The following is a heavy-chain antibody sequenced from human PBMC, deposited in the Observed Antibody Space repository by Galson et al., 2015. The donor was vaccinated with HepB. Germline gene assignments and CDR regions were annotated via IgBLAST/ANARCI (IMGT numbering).Heavy chain of an antibody. V-gene: IGHV3-23*01. D-gene: IGHD3-22*01. CDR2: ISGSGGST. CDR1: GFTFSSYA. Sequence: SLRLSCAASGFTFSSYAMSWVRQAPGKGLEWVSAISGSGGSTYYADSVKGRFTISRDNSKNTLYLQMNSLRAEDTAVYYCARVRGRDYDGPAGMDVWGQGTTVTVSS. J-gene: IGHJ6*02. CDR3: ARVRGRDYDGPAGMDV.